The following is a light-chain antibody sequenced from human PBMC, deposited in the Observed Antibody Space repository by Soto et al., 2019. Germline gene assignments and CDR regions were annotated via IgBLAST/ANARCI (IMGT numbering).Light chain of an antibody. J-gene: IGLJ1*01. CDR2: EVN. CDR3: SSYTTSSTYV. V-gene: IGLV2-14*01. Sequence: QPASVSGSPGQSITISCTGTSSDVGAYHSVSWYQQHPGKAPRLMIFEVNIRPSGVSNRFSGSKSGNSASLTISGLQAEDEADYYCSSYTTSSTYVFGPGTKLTVL. CDR1: SSDVGAYHS.